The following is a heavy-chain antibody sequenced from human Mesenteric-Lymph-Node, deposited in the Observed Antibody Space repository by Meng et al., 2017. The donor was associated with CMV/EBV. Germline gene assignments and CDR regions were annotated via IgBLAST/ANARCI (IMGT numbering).Heavy chain of an antibody. CDR1: GFTFSSYS. J-gene: IGHJ4*02. CDR3: ARHSPETQHNWNDEGFFDN. Sequence: GESLKISCAASGFTFSSYSMNWVRQAPGKGLEWVSYISSSSSTIYYADSVKGRFTISRDNAKNSLYLQMNSLRAEDTAVYYCARHSPETQHNWNDEGFFDNWGQGALVTVSS. V-gene: IGHV3-48*04. CDR2: ISSSSSTI. D-gene: IGHD1-1*01.